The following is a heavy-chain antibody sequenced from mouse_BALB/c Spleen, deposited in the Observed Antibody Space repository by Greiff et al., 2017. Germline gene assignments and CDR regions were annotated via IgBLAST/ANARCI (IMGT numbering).Heavy chain of an antibody. V-gene: IGHV1S29*02. CDR2: IYPYNGGT. Sequence: VQLQQSGPELVKPGASVKISCKASGYTFTDYNMHWVKQSHGKSLEWIGYIYPYNGGTGYNQKFKSKATLTVDNSSSTAYMELRSLTSEDSAVYYCASLLRLPHYYAMDYWGQGTSVTVSS. J-gene: IGHJ4*01. CDR1: GYTFTDYN. D-gene: IGHD1-2*01. CDR3: ASLLRLPHYYAMDY.